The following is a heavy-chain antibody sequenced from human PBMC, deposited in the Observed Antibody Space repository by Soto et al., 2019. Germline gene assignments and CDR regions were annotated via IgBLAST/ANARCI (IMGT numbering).Heavy chain of an antibody. D-gene: IGHD3-10*01. J-gene: IGHJ4*01. CDR3: AKHVDNSGATYYLES. CDR2: IYPGDSEA. V-gene: IGHV5-51*01. CDR1: GYNFATSW. Sequence: GESLKISCQGAGYNFATSWIAWVRQMPGKGLEGMGIIYPGDSEARYSPSFQGHVTFSADKSISPAYLQWERLKASDTAMYFCAKHVDNSGATYYLESWGHGTLVTVSS.